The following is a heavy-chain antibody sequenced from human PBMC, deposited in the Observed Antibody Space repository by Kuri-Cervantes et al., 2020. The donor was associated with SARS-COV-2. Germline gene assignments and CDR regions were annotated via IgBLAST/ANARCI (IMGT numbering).Heavy chain of an antibody. CDR2: ISYDGSNK. D-gene: IGHD4-11*01. Sequence: GESLKISCAASGFTFSSYAMHWVRQAPGKGLEWVAVISYDGSNKYYADSVKGRFTISRDNSKNTLYLQMNSLRPEDTAFYYCTREAYDYNMGFDSWGQGTLVTVSS. V-gene: IGHV3-30-3*01. CDR1: GFTFSSYA. CDR3: TREAYDYNMGFDS. J-gene: IGHJ4*02.